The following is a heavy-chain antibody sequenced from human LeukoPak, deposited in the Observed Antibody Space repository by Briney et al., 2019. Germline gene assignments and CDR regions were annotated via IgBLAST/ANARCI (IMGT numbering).Heavy chain of an antibody. D-gene: IGHD5-24*01. CDR3: ARGEVGDGYNYFCFDF. V-gene: IGHV4-34*01. CDR2: INHSGTT. Sequence: SETLSLTCAVYGGSFSGYYWTWIRQPPGKGLEWTGEINHSGTTNYNPSLKSRVTISVDTSKNQFSLKLTSVTAADTAVYYCARGEVGDGYNYFCFDFWGQGTLVSVSS. CDR1: GGSFSGYY. J-gene: IGHJ4*02.